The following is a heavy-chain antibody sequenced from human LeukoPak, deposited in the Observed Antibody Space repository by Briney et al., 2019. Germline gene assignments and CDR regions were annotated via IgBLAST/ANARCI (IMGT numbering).Heavy chain of an antibody. CDR1: GFTFSSYG. J-gene: IGHJ6*04. CDR3: ARSGIQLWSGGDV. Sequence: SGGSLRLSCAASGFTFSSYGMHWVRQAPGKGLEWVAVISYDGSNKYYADSVKGRFTISRDNSKNTLYLQMNSLRAEDTAVYYCARSGIQLWSGGDVWGKGTTVTVSS. D-gene: IGHD5-18*01. CDR2: ISYDGSNK. V-gene: IGHV3-30*03.